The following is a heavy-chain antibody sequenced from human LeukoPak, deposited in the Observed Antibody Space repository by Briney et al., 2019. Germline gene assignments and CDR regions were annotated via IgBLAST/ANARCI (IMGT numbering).Heavy chain of an antibody. CDR1: GFTFSTYA. D-gene: IGHD1-14*01. Sequence: GGSLRLSCAASGFTFSTYAMNWVCQAPGKGLEWVSAIGSRTYYADSVKGRFIISRDNSKNTLYLQMNSLRAGDTAIYYCAKASTVLKPIDSWGQGTLVTVSS. J-gene: IGHJ4*02. V-gene: IGHV3-23*01. CDR3: AKASTVLKPIDS. CDR2: IGSRT.